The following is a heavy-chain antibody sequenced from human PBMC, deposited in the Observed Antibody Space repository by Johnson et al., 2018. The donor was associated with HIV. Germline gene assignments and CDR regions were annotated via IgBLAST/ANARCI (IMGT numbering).Heavy chain of an antibody. D-gene: IGHD4-11*01. J-gene: IGHJ3*02. CDR3: ARDTYTHRTTVTESAFDI. CDR2: ICWNSGSI. CDR1: GFTFDDYA. Sequence: VHLVESGGGLVQPGGSLRLSCAASGFTFDDYAMHWVRQAPGKGLEWVSGICWNSGSIAYADSVKGRFTISRDNAKKSLYLQMNSLRPEDSALYYCARDTYTHRTTVTESAFDIWGQGTMVTVSS. V-gene: IGHV3-9*01.